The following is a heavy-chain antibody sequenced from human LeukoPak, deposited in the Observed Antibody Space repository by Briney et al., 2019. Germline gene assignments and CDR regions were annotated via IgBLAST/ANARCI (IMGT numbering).Heavy chain of an antibody. D-gene: IGHD3-10*01. J-gene: IGHJ4*02. CDR3: ARESNTYYYGSGSYYDY. V-gene: IGHV4-34*01. Sequence: SETLSLTCAVYGGSFSGYYWSWIRQPPGKGLEWIGEINHSGSTNYNPSLKSRVTISVDTSKNQFSLRLCSVTAADTAVYYCARESNTYYYGSGSYYDYWGEGTLVTVSS. CDR1: GGSFSGYY. CDR2: INHSGST.